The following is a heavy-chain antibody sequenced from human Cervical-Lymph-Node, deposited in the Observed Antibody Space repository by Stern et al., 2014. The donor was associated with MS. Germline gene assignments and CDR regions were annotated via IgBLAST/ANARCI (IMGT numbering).Heavy chain of an antibody. D-gene: IGHD6-19*01. Sequence: QDQLVQSGGGVVQPGRSLRLSCAASGFTFSSYGMHWVRQAPGKGLEWVAVIWYDGSNKYYADSVKGRFTISRDNSKNTLYLQMNSLRAEDTAVYYCARGSIAVAYTFDYWGQGTLVTVSS. CDR2: IWYDGSNK. V-gene: IGHV3-33*01. CDR1: GFTFSSYG. J-gene: IGHJ4*02. CDR3: ARGSIAVAYTFDY.